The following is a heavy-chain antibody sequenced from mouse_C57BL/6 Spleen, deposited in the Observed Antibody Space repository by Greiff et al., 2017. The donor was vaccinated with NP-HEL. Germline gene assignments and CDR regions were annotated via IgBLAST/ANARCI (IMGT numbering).Heavy chain of an antibody. CDR1: GYTFTDYE. D-gene: IGHD4-1*02. Sequence: QVQLQQSGAELVRPGASVTLSCKASGYTFTDYEMHWVKQTPVHGLEWIGAIDPETGGTAYNQKFKGKAILTADKSSSTAYMELRSLTSEDSAVYYCTTTGTRGYAMDYWGQGTSVTVSS. CDR3: TTTGTRGYAMDY. J-gene: IGHJ4*01. V-gene: IGHV1-15*01. CDR2: IDPETGGT.